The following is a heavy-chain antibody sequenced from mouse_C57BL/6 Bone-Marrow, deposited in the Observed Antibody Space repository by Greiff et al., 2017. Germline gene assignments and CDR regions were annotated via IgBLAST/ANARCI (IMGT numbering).Heavy chain of an antibody. D-gene: IGHD1-1*01. J-gene: IGHJ2*01. CDR3: ARNPYYYGSSYKYFDY. V-gene: IGHV5-4*03. CDR2: ISDGGSYT. CDR1: GFTFSSYA. Sequence: DVKLVESGGGLVKPGGSLKLSCAASGFTFSSYAMSWVRQTPEKRLEWVATISDGGSYTYYPDNVTGRFTISRDNAKNNLYLQMSHLKSEDTAMYYCARNPYYYGSSYKYFDYWGQGTTLTVSS.